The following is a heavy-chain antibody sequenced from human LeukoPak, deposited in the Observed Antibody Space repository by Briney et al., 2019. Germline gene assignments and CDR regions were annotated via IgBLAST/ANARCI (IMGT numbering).Heavy chain of an antibody. CDR1: GFTFSTFG. Sequence: GGSLRLSCAASGFTFSTFGMHWVRQAPGKGLEWVSNINWNGGSTGYADSVKGRFTISRDNAKNSLYLQMNSLRAEDTAFYYCARGKMVGATAWGGLDYWGQGTLVTVSS. J-gene: IGHJ4*02. V-gene: IGHV3-20*04. CDR2: INWNGGST. D-gene: IGHD1-26*01. CDR3: ARGKMVGATAWGGLDY.